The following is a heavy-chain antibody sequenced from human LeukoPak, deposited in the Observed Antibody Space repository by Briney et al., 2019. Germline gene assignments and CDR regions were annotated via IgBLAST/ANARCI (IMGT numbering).Heavy chain of an antibody. CDR2: IHHSGKT. V-gene: IGHV4-4*02. J-gene: IGHJ4*02. D-gene: IGHD3-22*01. Sequence: PSGTLSLTCAVSGDSISSINWWTWVRLSPEKGLEGIGEIHHSGKTNYNPSLKSRVTISVDTSTNQYSLKLSSVPAADTAVYYCASIRGRTGGYYYDSSGWYYFDYWGQRTLVTASS. CDR1: GDSISSINW. CDR3: ASIRGRTGGYYYDSSGWYYFDY.